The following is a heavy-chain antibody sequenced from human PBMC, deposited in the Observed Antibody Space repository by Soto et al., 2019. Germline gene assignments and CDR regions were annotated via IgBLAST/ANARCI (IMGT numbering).Heavy chain of an antibody. CDR1: GYSFTSYG. J-gene: IGHJ3*02. D-gene: IGHD7-27*01. V-gene: IGHV5-51*01. CDR3: ASTLTWGFDAFDI. CDR2: IYPGDSDT. Sequence: PGESQKISCKGSGYSFTSYGIGWVRQMPGKGLEWMGIIYPGDSDTRYSPSFQGQVTISADKSISTAYLQWSSLKASDTAMYYCASTLTWGFDAFDIWGQGTMVTVSS.